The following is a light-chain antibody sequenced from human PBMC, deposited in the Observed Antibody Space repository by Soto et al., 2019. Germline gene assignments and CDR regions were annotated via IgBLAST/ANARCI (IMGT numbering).Light chain of an antibody. CDR2: DAS. J-gene: IGKJ5*01. CDR3: QHFGGTTFT. Sequence: DIQMTQSPSSLSASVGDRVTITCRSSQTISTFLHWFQQKPGKAPNLLIYDASSLQSGVPSRFSGSGSGTDFTLTITSMHPQASAAYSCQHFGGTTFTFGQGTRLEI. CDR1: QTISTF. V-gene: IGKV1-39*01.